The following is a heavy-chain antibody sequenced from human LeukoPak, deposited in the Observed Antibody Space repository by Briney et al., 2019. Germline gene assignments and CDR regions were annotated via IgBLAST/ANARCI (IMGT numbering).Heavy chain of an antibody. CDR2: INHSGSN. J-gene: IGHJ4*02. V-gene: IGHV4-34*01. CDR1: GGSFSGYY. CDR3: AGHYYGSGSYYPSPDY. D-gene: IGHD3-10*01. Sequence: SETLSLTCAVYGGSFSGYYWSWIRQPPGKGLEWIGEINHSGSNNYNPSLKSRVTISVDTSKNQFSLKLSSVTASDTAVYYCAGHYYGSGSYYPSPDYWGQGTLVTVSS.